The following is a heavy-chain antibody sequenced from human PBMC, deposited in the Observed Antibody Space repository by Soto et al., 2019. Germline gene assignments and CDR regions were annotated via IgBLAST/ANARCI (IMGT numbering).Heavy chain of an antibody. J-gene: IGHJ4*02. V-gene: IGHV1-69*08. CDR2: IIPILGIA. CDR1: GGTFSSYT. CDR3: ARDLGGATVTTNY. D-gene: IGHD4-17*01. Sequence: QVQLVQSGAEVKKPGSSVKVSCKASGGTFSSYTISWVRQAPGQGLEWMGRIIPILGIANYAQKFQGRVTXTXDXXTSTAYMELSSLRSEDTAVYYCARDLGGATVTTNYWGQGTLVTVSS.